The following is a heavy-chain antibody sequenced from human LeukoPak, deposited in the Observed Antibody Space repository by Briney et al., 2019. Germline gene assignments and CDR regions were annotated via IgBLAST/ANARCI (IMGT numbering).Heavy chain of an antibody. Sequence: GGSLRLSCAASGFSFSYSGMHWVRQASGKGLEWVGRIRSKVNSYATGYAASVKGRFTISRDDSKNTAYLQMNSLKAEDTAVYFCTSQLDGPYYFDYWGQGTLVTVSS. CDR2: IRSKVNSYAT. CDR1: GFSFSYSG. J-gene: IGHJ4*02. V-gene: IGHV3-73*01. D-gene: IGHD5-24*01. CDR3: TSQLDGPYYFDY.